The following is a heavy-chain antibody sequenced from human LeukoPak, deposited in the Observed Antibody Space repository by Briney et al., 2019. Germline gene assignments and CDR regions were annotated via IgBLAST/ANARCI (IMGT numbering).Heavy chain of an antibody. CDR2: INPNSGGT. D-gene: IGHD3-10*01. J-gene: IGHJ4*02. Sequence: ASVRACCKASGYPFTGYYMHWVRQSPGHGLGWMEWINPNSGGTNYAQKFQGRVTMTRDTSISTAYMELSRLRSDDTAVYYCARVGGYYGSGSYPYWGQGTLVTVSS. CDR1: GYPFTGYY. CDR3: ARVGGYYGSGSYPY. V-gene: IGHV1-2*02.